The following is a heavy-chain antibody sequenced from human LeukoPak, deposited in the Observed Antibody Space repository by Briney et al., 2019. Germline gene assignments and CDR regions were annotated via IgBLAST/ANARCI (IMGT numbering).Heavy chain of an antibody. CDR3: WLAVAGTFDY. D-gene: IGHD6-19*01. CDR1: GFTFSSYW. J-gene: IGHJ4*02. CDR2: INSDGSST. Sequence: GGSLRLSCAASGFTFSSYWMHWVRQAPGKGLVWVSRINSDGSSTSYADSVKGRFTISRDNAKNTLYLQMDSLRAEDTAVYYCWLAVAGTFDYWGQGTLVTVSS. V-gene: IGHV3-74*01.